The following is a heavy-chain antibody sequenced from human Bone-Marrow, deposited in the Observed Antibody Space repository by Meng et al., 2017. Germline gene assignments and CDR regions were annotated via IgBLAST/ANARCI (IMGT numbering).Heavy chain of an antibody. D-gene: IGHD3-10*01. CDR1: GGSISSGSYY. J-gene: IGHJ5*02. CDR2: IYTSGST. V-gene: IGHV4-61*02. CDR3: AREPLLWFGELSFDP. Sequence: VQLQASGPVLVNPSQTLSLTCTVSGGSISSGSYYWSWIRQPAGKGLEWIGRIYTSGSTNYNPSLKSRVTISVDTSKNQFSLKLSSVTAADTAVYYCAREPLLWFGELSFDPWGQGTLVTVSS.